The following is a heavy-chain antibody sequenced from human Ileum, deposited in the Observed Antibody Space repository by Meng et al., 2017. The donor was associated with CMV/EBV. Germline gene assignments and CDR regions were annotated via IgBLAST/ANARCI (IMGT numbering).Heavy chain of an antibody. CDR1: GFTFSSYA. Sequence: GGSLRLSCAASGFTFSSYAMSWVRQTPGKGLEWVSAISGSEKQYVDSVKGRFTISRDSTKNSLYLQMNSLRGEDTAVYYCTRDVRRAMDVWGQGTTVTVSS. J-gene: IGHJ6*02. CDR2: ISGSEK. CDR3: TRDVRRAMDV. V-gene: IGHV3-7*01.